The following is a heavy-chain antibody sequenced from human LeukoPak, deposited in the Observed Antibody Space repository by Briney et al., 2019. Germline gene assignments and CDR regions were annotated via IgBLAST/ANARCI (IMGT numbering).Heavy chain of an antibody. V-gene: IGHV4-59*01. CDR1: GGSIRDYY. CDR2: MFHTGNS. Sequence: SETLSLTCSVSGGSIRDYYWSWIRQPPGKGLEWIGYMFHTGNSKDNPSLKSRLTMSVDTSENRFSLKLSSVTAADTAVYYCARTNYDEGVFDYWGQGTLVTVSS. J-gene: IGHJ4*02. D-gene: IGHD4-17*01. CDR3: ARTNYDEGVFDY.